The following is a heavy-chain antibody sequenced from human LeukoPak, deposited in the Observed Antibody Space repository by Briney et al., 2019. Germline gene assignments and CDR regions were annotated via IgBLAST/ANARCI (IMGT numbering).Heavy chain of an antibody. Sequence: GGSLRLSCAASGFTLSSYAMSWVRQAPGKGLEWVSTISGSGGSTYYADSVKGRFTISRDNSKNTLYLQMNSLRAEDTAVYYCTKDPRDDSSGYYYFGYFDYWGQGTLVTVSS. CDR3: TKDPRDDSSGYYYFGYFDY. CDR1: GFTLSSYA. J-gene: IGHJ4*02. CDR2: ISGSGGST. D-gene: IGHD3-22*01. V-gene: IGHV3-23*01.